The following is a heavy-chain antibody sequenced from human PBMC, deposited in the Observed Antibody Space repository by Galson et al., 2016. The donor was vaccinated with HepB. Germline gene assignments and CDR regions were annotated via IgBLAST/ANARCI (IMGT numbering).Heavy chain of an antibody. Sequence: SLRLSCAASWFTVSSNYMSWVRQAPGKGLEWVSVIYSGGSTYYADSVKGRFTISRDNSKNTLYLQMNSLRDEDTAVYYCARDRDGTGSYLMSNCWGQGTLVTVSS. V-gene: IGHV3-53*01. CDR1: WFTVSSNY. CDR2: IYSGGST. D-gene: IGHD3-10*01. J-gene: IGHJ4*02. CDR3: ARDRDGTGSYLMSNC.